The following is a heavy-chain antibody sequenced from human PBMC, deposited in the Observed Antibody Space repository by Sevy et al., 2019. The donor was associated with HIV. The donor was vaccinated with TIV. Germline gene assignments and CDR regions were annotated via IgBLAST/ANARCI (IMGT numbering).Heavy chain of an antibody. D-gene: IGHD3-22*01. V-gene: IGHV3-23*01. CDR1: GFTFNNYA. Sequence: GGSLRLSCAASGFTFNNYAMTWVRQAPGKGLEWVSAVGGGGDTTYYADSVKGRFTISRGNSKNTLYLPMNSLCAEDTAVYDCAKGGSTSGYYLNYFAYWGQGTLVTVSS. J-gene: IGHJ4*02. CDR3: AKGGSTSGYYLNYFAY. CDR2: VGGGGDTT.